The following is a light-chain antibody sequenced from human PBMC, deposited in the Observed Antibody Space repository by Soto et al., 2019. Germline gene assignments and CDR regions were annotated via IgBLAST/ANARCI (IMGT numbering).Light chain of an antibody. V-gene: IGKV3-15*01. CDR1: QSVSSS. CDR2: GAS. CDR3: QEYNNWLYT. Sequence: EIVMTQSPATLSVSPGERATLSCRASQSVSSSLAWYQQKPGQAPRLLFYGASPRATGVPARFSGSGSGTEFTLPISSLQSEDLAVYYCQEYNNWLYTFGQGTKMEIK. J-gene: IGKJ2*01.